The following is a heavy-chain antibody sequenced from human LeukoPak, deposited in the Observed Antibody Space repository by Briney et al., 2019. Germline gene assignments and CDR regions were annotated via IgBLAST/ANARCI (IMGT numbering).Heavy chain of an antibody. V-gene: IGHV3-33*01. J-gene: IGHJ6*02. CDR1: GFTFSSYG. D-gene: IGHD3-9*01. CDR2: IWYDGSNK. Sequence: GGSLRLSCAASGFTFSSYGMHWVRQAPGKGLEWVAVIWYDGSNKYYADSVKGRFTISRDNSKNTLYLQMNSLRAEDTAVYYCARVPWYDILTGSYYYYGMDVWGQGTTVTVSS. CDR3: ARVPWYDILTGSYYYYGMDV.